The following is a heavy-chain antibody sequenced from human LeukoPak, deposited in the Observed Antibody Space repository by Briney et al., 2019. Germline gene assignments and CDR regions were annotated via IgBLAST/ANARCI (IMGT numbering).Heavy chain of an antibody. CDR3: ARGGNIVVVPAGHRGFDY. J-gene: IGHJ4*02. Sequence: ASVKVSCKASGGTFSSYAISWVRQATGQGLEWMGWMNPNSGNTGYAQKFQGRVTITRNTSISTAYMELSSLRSEDTAVYYCARGGNIVVVPAGHRGFDYWGQGTLVTVSS. V-gene: IGHV1-8*03. CDR2: MNPNSGNT. D-gene: IGHD2-2*01. CDR1: GGTFSSYA.